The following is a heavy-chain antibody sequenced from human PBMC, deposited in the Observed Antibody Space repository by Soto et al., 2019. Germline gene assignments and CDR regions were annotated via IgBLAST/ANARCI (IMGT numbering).Heavy chain of an antibody. D-gene: IGHD2-21*02. CDR1: GGSISSYY. CDR2: IYYSGST. J-gene: IGHJ3*02. CDR3: ARVRMAYCGGDCYGGAFDI. Sequence: QVQLQESGPGLVKPSETLSLTCTVSGGSISSYYWSWIRQPPGKGLEWIGYIYYSGSTNYNPSLKSRVTISVDTSKHQFSLKLSSVTAADTAVYYCARVRMAYCGGDCYGGAFDIWGQGTMVTVSS. V-gene: IGHV4-59*01.